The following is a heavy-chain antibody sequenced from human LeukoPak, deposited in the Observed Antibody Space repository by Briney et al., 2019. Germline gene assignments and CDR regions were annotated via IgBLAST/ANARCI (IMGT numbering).Heavy chain of an antibody. CDR2: ISVASNT. Sequence: SGGSLRLSCAASGLAFSSYAMGWVRQAPGKGLEWVSTISVASNTFYADSVKGRFTISRDNSRNTVYLQMTSLADDDTAVYYCADYGVSGVRNNFYWGQGTLVTVSS. CDR1: GLAFSSYA. J-gene: IGHJ4*02. CDR3: ADYGVSGVRNNFY. V-gene: IGHV3-23*01. D-gene: IGHD3-3*01.